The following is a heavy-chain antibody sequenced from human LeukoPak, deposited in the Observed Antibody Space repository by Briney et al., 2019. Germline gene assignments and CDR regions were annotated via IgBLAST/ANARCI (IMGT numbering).Heavy chain of an antibody. CDR2: ISSSGSTI. CDR1: GFTFSSYE. Sequence: GGSLRLSCAASGFTFSSYEMNWVRQAPGKGLEWVSYISSSGSTIYYADSVKGRFTISRDNAKNTLYLQMNSLRAEDTAVYYCARPDLMRELRFDPWGQGTLVTVSS. D-gene: IGHD1-7*01. CDR3: ARPDLMRELRFDP. J-gene: IGHJ5*02. V-gene: IGHV3-48*03.